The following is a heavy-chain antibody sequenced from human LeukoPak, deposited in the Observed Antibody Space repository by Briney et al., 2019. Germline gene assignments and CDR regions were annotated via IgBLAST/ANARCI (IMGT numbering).Heavy chain of an antibody. CDR1: GFTFSSYS. D-gene: IGHD3-10*01. V-gene: IGHV3-21*01. CDR3: ARILLWFGDEGDYYMDV. J-gene: IGHJ6*03. CDR2: ISSSSSYI. Sequence: PGGSLRLSCAASGFTFSSYSMNWVRQAPGKGLEWVSSISSSSSYIYYADSVKGRFTISRDNAKNSLYLQMNSLRAEDTAVYYCARILLWFGDEGDYYMDVWGKGTTVTVSS.